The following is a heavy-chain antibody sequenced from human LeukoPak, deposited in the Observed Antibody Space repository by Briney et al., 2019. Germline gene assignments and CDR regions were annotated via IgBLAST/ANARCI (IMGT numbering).Heavy chain of an antibody. D-gene: IGHD6-13*01. J-gene: IGHJ4*02. CDR2: ISYDGSNK. V-gene: IGHV3-30*18. CDR1: GFTFSSYG. CDR3: AKLDSSSWGFDY. Sequence: GRSLRLSCAASGFTFSSYGMHWVRQAPGKGLEWVAVISYDGSNKYYADSVKGRFTISRDNSKNTLYLQMNSLRAEDTAVNYCAKLDSSSWGFDYWGQGTLVTVSS.